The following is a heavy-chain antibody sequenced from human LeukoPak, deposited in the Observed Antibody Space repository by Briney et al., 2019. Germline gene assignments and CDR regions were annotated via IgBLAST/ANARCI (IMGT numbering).Heavy chain of an antibody. CDR2: IKHSGST. J-gene: IGHJ4*02. V-gene: IGHV4-34*01. CDR3: ARGVVPAAHDY. CDR1: GGSFSGYY. Sequence: SETLSLTCAVSGGSFSGYYWSWIRQPPGKGLERIGEIKHSGSTNYNPSLKSRVTISVDSSKNQFSLKLSSVTAADTAVYYCARGVVPAAHDYWGQGTLVTVSS. D-gene: IGHD2-2*01.